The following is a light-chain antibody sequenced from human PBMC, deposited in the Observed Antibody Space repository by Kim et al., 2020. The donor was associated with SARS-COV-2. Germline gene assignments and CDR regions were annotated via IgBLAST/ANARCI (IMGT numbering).Light chain of an antibody. CDR1: KLGEKY. J-gene: IGLJ2*01. CDR3: QAWDSSTVV. CDR2: QDS. V-gene: IGLV3-1*01. Sequence: VSPGQTASITCSEDKLGEKYACWYQQKPGQSPVLVIYQDSKRPSGIPERFSGSNSGNTATVTISGTQAMDEADYYCQAWDSSTVVFGGGTQLTVL.